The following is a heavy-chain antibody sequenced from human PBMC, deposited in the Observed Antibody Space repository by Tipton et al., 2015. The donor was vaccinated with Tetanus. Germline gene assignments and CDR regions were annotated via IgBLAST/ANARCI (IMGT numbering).Heavy chain of an antibody. D-gene: IGHD2-8*01. V-gene: IGHV5-51*01. Sequence: QLVQSGGEVKKPGESLKISCKGSGYIFNNYWIGWVRQKPGKGLEWMGIIYPGDSDTGYSPSFQGQVTISVDKSINTAYLQWSSLKASDTSMFYYARAHCTDGVCNFDFWGQGALVTVAS. J-gene: IGHJ4*02. CDR2: IYPGDSDT. CDR3: ARAHCTDGVCNFDF. CDR1: GYIFNNYW.